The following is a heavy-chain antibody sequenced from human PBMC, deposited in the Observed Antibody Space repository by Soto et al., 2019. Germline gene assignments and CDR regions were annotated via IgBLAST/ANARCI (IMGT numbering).Heavy chain of an antibody. V-gene: IGHV4-39*01. CDR2: IYYSGST. J-gene: IGHJ4*02. D-gene: IGHD3-16*02. CDR3: ARHVSQKIWGSYQYLNYFDY. CDR1: GGSISSSSYY. Sequence: QLQLQESGPGLVKPSETLSLTCTVSGGSISSSSYYWGWIRQPPGKGLEWIGSIYYSGSTYYNPSLKSRVTISVDTSKNQFSLKLSSVTAADTAVYYCARHVSQKIWGSYQYLNYFDYWGQGTLVTVSS.